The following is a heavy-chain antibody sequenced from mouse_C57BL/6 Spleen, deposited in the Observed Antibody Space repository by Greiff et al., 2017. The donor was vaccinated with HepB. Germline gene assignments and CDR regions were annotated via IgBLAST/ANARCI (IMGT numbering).Heavy chain of an antibody. Sequence: EVKLMESGGGLVQPGGSLSLSCAASGFTFTDYYMSWVRQPPGKALEWLGFIRNKANGYTTEYSASVKGRFTISRDNSQSILYLQMNALRAEDSATYYCARWGYYGSPDYWGQGTTLTVSS. V-gene: IGHV7-3*01. D-gene: IGHD1-1*01. CDR2: IRNKANGYTT. CDR1: GFTFTDYY. CDR3: ARWGYYGSPDY. J-gene: IGHJ2*01.